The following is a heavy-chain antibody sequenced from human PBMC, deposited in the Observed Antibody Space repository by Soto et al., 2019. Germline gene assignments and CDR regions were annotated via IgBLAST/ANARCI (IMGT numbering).Heavy chain of an antibody. CDR1: GGSISSSSYY. CDR3: ARQRRAGRRPGRSDY. D-gene: IGHD1-26*01. V-gene: IGHV4-39*01. J-gene: IGHJ4*02. Sequence: SQTLSLTCTVCGGSISSSSYYWCWISQPSGKGLEWIGSINYSDSTYYNPSLKSLDTHSVDTAKTQFPLKLISVTAADTAVYYCARQRRAGRRPGRSDYWGQGPLVTVS. CDR2: INYSDST.